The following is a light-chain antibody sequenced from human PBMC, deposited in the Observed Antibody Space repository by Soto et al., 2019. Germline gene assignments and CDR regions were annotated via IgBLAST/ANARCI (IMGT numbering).Light chain of an antibody. J-gene: IGLJ1*01. Sequence: QSVLTQPASVSGSPGQSSTISCTGTSSAVGDFKYVSWYRHHPGRAPKLLIYEVSHRPSGISNRFSGSKSGNTAFLAISGLQAEDEADYYCPSYTSSSTYVFGTGTKLTVL. CDR3: PSYTSSSTYV. CDR2: EVS. V-gene: IGLV2-14*01. CDR1: SSAVGDFKY.